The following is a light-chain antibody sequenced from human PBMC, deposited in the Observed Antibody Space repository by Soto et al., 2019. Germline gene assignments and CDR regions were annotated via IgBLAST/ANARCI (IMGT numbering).Light chain of an antibody. CDR1: SSDVGGYNY. J-gene: IGLJ3*02. V-gene: IGLV2-14*01. CDR2: EAR. Sequence: QSALTQPASVSGSPGQSITISCTGTSSDVGGYNYVSWYQQHPGKAPKLMLYEARNRPSGVSNRFSGSKSGNTASLTISGLQAGDSTEYYCSSYTSSSTRVFGGGTKLTVL. CDR3: SSYTSSSTRV.